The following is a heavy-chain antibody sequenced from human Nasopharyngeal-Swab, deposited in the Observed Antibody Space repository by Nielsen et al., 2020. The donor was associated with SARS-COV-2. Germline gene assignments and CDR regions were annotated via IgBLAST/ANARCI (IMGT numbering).Heavy chain of an antibody. D-gene: IGHD3-3*01. CDR2: IKQDGSEK. Sequence: GGSLRLSCAASGFTFSSYWMSWVRQAPGKGLEWVANIKQDGSEKYYVDSVKGRFTISRDNAKNSLYLQMNSLRAEDTAVYYCARVSNDFWSGYPYDYWGQGTLVTVSS. J-gene: IGHJ4*02. CDR1: GFTFSSYW. V-gene: IGHV3-7*04. CDR3: ARVSNDFWSGYPYDY.